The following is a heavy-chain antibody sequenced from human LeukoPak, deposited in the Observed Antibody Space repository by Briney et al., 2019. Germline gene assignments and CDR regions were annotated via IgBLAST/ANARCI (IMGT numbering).Heavy chain of an antibody. CDR1: GFTFSSYN. J-gene: IGHJ4*02. Sequence: PGGSLRLSCAASGFTFSSYNMHWVRQAPGKGLEWVSSISRSGSYIYYADSLKGRFTISRDNAKNSLYLQMNSLRAEDTAVYYCARDGAAVATDFDYWGQGTLVTVSS. CDR2: ISRSGSYI. D-gene: IGHD6-13*01. V-gene: IGHV3-21*01. CDR3: ARDGAAVATDFDY.